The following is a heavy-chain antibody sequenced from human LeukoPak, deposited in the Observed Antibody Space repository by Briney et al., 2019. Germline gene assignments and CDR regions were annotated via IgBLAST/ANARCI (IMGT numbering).Heavy chain of an antibody. D-gene: IGHD5-18*01. CDR2: ISSSSSYI. J-gene: IGHJ4*02. CDR3: ARDRSYGFDY. V-gene: IGHV3-21*01. CDR1: GFTSSSYS. Sequence: PGGSLRLSCAASGFTSSSYSMNWGRQAPGKGLEWVSSISSSSSYIYYADSVKGRFTISRDNAKNSLFLQMNSLRAEDTALYYCARDRSYGFDYWGQGTLVTVSS.